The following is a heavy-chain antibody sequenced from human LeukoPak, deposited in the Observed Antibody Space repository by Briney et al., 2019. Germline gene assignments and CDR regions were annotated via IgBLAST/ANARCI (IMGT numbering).Heavy chain of an antibody. J-gene: IGHJ4*02. V-gene: IGHV3-21*01. CDR1: GFTFSSYS. CDR3: ARDSREWFGESNLYYFDY. CDR2: ISSSSSYI. D-gene: IGHD3-10*01. Sequence: GGSLRLSCAASGFTFSSYSMNWVRQAPGKGLGWVSSISSSSSYIYYADSVKGRFTISRDNAKNSLYLQMNSLRAEDTAVYYCARDSREWFGESNLYYFDYWGQGTLVTVSS.